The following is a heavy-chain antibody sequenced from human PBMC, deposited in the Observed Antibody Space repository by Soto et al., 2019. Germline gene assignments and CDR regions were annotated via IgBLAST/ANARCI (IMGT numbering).Heavy chain of an antibody. CDR2: IYYSGST. V-gene: IGHV4-30-4*01. CDR3: ARDGGGYYDSSGYYMAY. Sequence: SETLSLTCTVSGGSISSGDYYWSWIRQPPGKGLEWIGYIYYSGSTYYNPSLKSRVTISVDTSKNQFSLKLSSVTAADTAVYYCARDGGGYYDSSGYYMAYWGQGTLVTVSS. D-gene: IGHD3-22*01. CDR1: GGSISSGDYY. J-gene: IGHJ4*02.